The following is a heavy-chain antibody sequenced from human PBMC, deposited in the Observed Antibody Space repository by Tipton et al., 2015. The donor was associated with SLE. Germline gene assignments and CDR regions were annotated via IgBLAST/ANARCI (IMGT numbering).Heavy chain of an antibody. CDR1: GGSISSYY. V-gene: IGHV4-59*08. J-gene: IGHJ3*02. D-gene: IGHD1-26*01. CDR2: IYYSGST. CDR3: ARGATSGSPRAFDI. Sequence: GLVKPSETLSLTCTVSGGSISSYYWSWIRQPPGKGLEWIGYIYYSGSTNYNPSLKSRVTISVDTSKNQFSLKLGSVTAADTAVYYCARGATSGSPRAFDIWGQGTMVTVSS.